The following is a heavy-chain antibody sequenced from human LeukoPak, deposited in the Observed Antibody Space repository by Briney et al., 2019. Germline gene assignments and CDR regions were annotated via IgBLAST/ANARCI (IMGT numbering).Heavy chain of an antibody. CDR1: GYTLTSYD. D-gene: IGHD2-2*01. CDR2: MNPNSGRT. J-gene: IGHJ4*02. CDR3: ARGRVSLNYCFDY. V-gene: IGHV1-8*01. Sequence: ASVKVSCKASGYTLTSYDINWVRQATGQGLEWMGWMNPNSGRTGYAQKFRDRISITRNTSISTAYMELSSLRSEDTAVYYCARGRVSLNYCFDYWGQGTLVTVSS.